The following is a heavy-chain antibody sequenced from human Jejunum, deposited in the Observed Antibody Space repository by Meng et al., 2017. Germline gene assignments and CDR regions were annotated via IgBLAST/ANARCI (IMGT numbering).Heavy chain of an antibody. CDR1: GVSTTAPFY. Sequence: QVQLPWSGPGLVNPSGTLSLTCTVSGVSTTAPFYWTWIRQAPGKGLEWIGEVWPSGATYYNPSLSSRITISIDTSNNQFSLEVAFLTAADTAVYYCARAIRERYFDSWGQGTLVTVSS. CDR2: VWPSGAT. V-gene: IGHV4-4*02. J-gene: IGHJ4*02. D-gene: IGHD1-14*01. CDR3: ARAIRERYFDS.